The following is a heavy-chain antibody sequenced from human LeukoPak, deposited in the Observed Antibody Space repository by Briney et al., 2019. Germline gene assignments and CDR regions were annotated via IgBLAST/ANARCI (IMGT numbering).Heavy chain of an antibody. CDR1: GYTFNSYS. J-gene: IGHJ4*02. CDR3: ARDGFRGPSDY. CDR2: INAYNGNT. V-gene: IGHV1-18*01. Sequence: ASVKVSCKASGYTFNSYSINWVRRAPGQGLEWMGSINAYNGNTNYAQRVQGRVTMTTDTSTSTAYMELRSLRSDDTALYYCARDGFRGPSDYWGQGTLVTVSS. D-gene: IGHD3-16*01.